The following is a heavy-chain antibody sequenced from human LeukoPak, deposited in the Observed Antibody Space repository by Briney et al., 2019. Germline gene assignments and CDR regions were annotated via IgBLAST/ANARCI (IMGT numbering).Heavy chain of an antibody. Sequence: SETLSLTCTVSGGSISSYYWSWIRQPPGKGLEWIGYIYSSGSTNYNPSLKGRVTISVDTSKNQFSLKLSSVTAADTAVYYCARDHYCDSSGYTFGYWGQGTLVTVSS. V-gene: IGHV4-59*01. CDR3: ARDHYCDSSGYTFGY. CDR1: GGSISSYY. D-gene: IGHD3-22*01. CDR2: IYSSGST. J-gene: IGHJ4*02.